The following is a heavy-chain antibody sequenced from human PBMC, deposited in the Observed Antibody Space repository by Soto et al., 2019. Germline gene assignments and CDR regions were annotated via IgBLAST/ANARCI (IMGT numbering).Heavy chain of an antibody. CDR3: ARVDSSGWIDY. D-gene: IGHD6-19*01. J-gene: IGHJ4*02. CDR2: IYYSGST. V-gene: IGHV4-31*03. CDR1: GGSISSDGFY. Sequence: QVQLQESGPGLVKPSQTLSLTCTVSGGSISSDGFYWSWIRQHPGKGLEWIGYIYYSGSTYYNPSLKGRITISVDTSKNQFSLKLSSVTAADTAVYYCARVDSSGWIDYWGQGTLVTVSS.